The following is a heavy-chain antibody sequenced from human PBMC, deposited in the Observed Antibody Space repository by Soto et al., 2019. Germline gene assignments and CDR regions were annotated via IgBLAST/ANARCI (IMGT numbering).Heavy chain of an antibody. D-gene: IGHD1-26*01. CDR2: INTGKGNT. J-gene: IGHJ4*02. CDR3: ARAGDDYSAAKCYVIDY. Sequence: VASVKVSCKASGYTFTSYAMHWVRQAPGQSLEWMGWINTGKGNTKYSQNFQGRVTITGDTSASTAYMDLSSLRSEDTAMYYCARAGDDYSAAKCYVIDYWGQGTLVTVSS. V-gene: IGHV1-3*04. CDR1: GYTFTSYA.